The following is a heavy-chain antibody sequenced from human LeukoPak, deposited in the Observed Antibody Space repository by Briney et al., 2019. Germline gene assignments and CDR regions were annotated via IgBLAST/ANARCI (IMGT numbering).Heavy chain of an antibody. J-gene: IGHJ4*02. D-gene: IGHD2-15*01. V-gene: IGHV1-58*02. CDR1: GFTFTSSA. CDR2: IVVGSGNT. Sequence: SVKVSCKASGFTFTSSAMQWVRQARGQRLEWIGWIVVGSGNTNYAQKFQERVTITRDMSTSTAYMELSSLKSEDTAVYYCAAGWVCSGGSCYYYFDYWGQGTLVTVSS. CDR3: AAGWVCSGGSCYYYFDY.